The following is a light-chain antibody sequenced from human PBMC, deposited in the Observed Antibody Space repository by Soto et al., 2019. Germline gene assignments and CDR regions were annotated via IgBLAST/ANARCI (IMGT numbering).Light chain of an antibody. CDR2: LGS. CDR3: MQALQTPLT. Sequence: DVVMTQSPLSLPVTPGEPASISCRSSQSLLHSDGYNYLDWFLQRPGQSPQVLIYLGSNRAPGVPDRLSGSGSGTDLTLKISRVEAEDVGVYYCMQALQTPLTFGGGTKVEIK. CDR1: QSLLHSDGYNY. J-gene: IGKJ4*01. V-gene: IGKV2-28*01.